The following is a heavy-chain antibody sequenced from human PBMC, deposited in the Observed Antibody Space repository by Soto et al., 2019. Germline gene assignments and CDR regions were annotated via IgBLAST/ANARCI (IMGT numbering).Heavy chain of an antibody. V-gene: IGHV4-30-4*01. CDR3: ARSMATIPPFDY. J-gene: IGHJ4*02. CDR1: GGSISCGDYY. CDR2: IYYSGST. Sequence: QVQLQESGPGLVKPSQTLSLTCTVSGGSISCGDYYWSWIRQPPGKGLEWIGYIYYSGSTYYNPSRKTRVTISVDTSKNHVSLTLSSVTAADTAVYYCARSMATIPPFDYWGQGTLVTVSS. D-gene: IGHD5-12*01.